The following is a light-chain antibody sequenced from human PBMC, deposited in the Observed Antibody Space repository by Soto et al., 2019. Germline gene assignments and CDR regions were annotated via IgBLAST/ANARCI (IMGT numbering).Light chain of an antibody. CDR1: QDISNY. Sequence: DIQMTQSTSSLSTSVGDRVTVTCQASQDISNYLNWYQQKPGKAPKLLIYDASNLETGVPSRFSASGSGTDFTLTISRLEPEDFAVYYCQQYSSAPLTFGQGTKVDI. V-gene: IGKV1-33*01. CDR2: DAS. CDR3: QQYSSAPLT. J-gene: IGKJ1*01.